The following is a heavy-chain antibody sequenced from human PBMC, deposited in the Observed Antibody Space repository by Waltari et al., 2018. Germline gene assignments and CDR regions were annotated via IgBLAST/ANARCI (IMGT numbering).Heavy chain of an antibody. Sequence: HVQLQESGPGLVRPSETLSLTCTVSGDFLSDDPWTWIRQAPGKGLEWIAYLRNTGGTKCTPSLESRVTVSAVTSKKQFYLRLTSVTAADTAVYYCARLPTKYSDSIGWGFFDQWGQGILVTVSS. V-gene: IGHV4-59*08. D-gene: IGHD3-22*01. CDR3: ARLPTKYSDSIGWGFFDQ. CDR2: LRNTGGT. J-gene: IGHJ4*02. CDR1: GDFLSDDP.